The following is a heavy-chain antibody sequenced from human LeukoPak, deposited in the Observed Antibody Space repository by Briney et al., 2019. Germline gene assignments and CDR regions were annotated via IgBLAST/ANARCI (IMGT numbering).Heavy chain of an antibody. CDR1: GFTFIDAW. V-gene: IGHV3-15*01. CDR2: IKSKAGGGTP. D-gene: IGHD6-13*01. J-gene: IGHJ4*02. Sequence: GGSLRLSCAASGFTFIDAWMSWVRQAPGKGLEWVGRIKSKAGGGTPDYAAPVKGRFTISRDDSQNTLYVQMDSLTTDDTAVYYCATIRDSSSWSFDYWGQGTLVTVSS. CDR3: ATIRDSSSWSFDY.